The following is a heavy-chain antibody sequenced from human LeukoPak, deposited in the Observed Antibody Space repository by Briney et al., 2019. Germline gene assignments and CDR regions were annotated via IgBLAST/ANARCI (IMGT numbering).Heavy chain of an antibody. J-gene: IGHJ5*02. CDR1: GGSFSGYY. Sequence: KTSETLSLTCAVYGGSFSGYYWSWIRQPPGKGLEWIGEINHSGSTNYNPSLKSRVTISVDTSKNQFSLKLSSVTAADTAVYYCARDYGNNWFDPWGQGTLVTVSA. V-gene: IGHV4-34*01. CDR2: INHSGST. D-gene: IGHD4-17*01. CDR3: ARDYGNNWFDP.